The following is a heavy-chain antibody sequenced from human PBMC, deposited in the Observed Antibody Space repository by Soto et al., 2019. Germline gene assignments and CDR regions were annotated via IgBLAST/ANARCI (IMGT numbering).Heavy chain of an antibody. CDR2: ISGSGGST. V-gene: IGHV3-23*01. Sequence: GSLRLSCAASGFTFSSYAMSCVRQAPGKGREWVSSISGSGGSTYYTDSVKGRFIISRDNSKSTLYLQMNSLRSEDTAVYYCATGTFNFDSWGQGTLVTVSS. CDR1: GFTFSSYA. J-gene: IGHJ4*02. CDR3: ATGTFNFDS.